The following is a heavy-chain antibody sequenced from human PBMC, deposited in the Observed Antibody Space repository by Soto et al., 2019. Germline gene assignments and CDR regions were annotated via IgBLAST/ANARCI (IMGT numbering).Heavy chain of an antibody. CDR1: GGTFSSYT. D-gene: IGHD4-17*01. J-gene: IGHJ1*01. Sequence: VKVSCKASGGTFSSYTISWVRQAPGQGLEWMGRIIPILGIANYAQKFQGRVTITADKSTSTAYMELSSLRSEDTAVYYCARGGSDYGDFQHWGQGTLVTVSS. CDR3: ARGGSDYGDFQH. V-gene: IGHV1-69*02. CDR2: IIPILGIA.